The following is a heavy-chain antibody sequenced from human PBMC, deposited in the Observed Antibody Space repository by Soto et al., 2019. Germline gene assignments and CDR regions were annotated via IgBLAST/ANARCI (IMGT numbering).Heavy chain of an antibody. V-gene: IGHV4-34*01. CDR2: LSDSRST. CDR1: GESFSGYY. Sequence: SKTLSLNCAIYGESFSGYYWSWIRQPPGKGLEWIGDLSDSRSTNYNPSLKSRVTISLDTSKNQFSLILNSVTAADTAVYYCARELRRSVVVVAAAPYYMYVWCKGAAVTVSS. CDR3: ARELRRSVVVVAAAPYYMYV. J-gene: IGHJ6*03. D-gene: IGHD2-15*01.